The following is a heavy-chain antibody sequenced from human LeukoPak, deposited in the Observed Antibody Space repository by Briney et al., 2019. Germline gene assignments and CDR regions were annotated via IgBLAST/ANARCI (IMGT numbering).Heavy chain of an antibody. CDR2: TYYKSAWYN. Sequence: SQTLSLTCAISGDSVPRDSIAWNWIRQSPSRGLEWLGRTYYKSAWYNDYAVQMKSRITISPDTSKNQFSLQLNSVTPDDTAVYYCARGTGWPHFDYWGQGILVTVSS. J-gene: IGHJ4*02. D-gene: IGHD6-19*01. CDR1: GDSVPRDSIA. CDR3: ARGTGWPHFDY. V-gene: IGHV6-1*01.